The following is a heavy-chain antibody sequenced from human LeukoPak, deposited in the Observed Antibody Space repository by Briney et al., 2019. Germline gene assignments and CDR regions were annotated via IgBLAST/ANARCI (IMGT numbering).Heavy chain of an antibody. CDR1: GYTFTSYG. J-gene: IGHJ1*01. D-gene: IGHD3-22*01. Sequence: ASVKVSCKTSGYTFTSYGMHWVRQAPGQGLEWMGWTNAGNGNTKYSQKFQGRVTITRDTSVSTAYMELSSLRSEDTAVYYCARVPLYDSSGYYYPHWGQGTLVTVSS. CDR2: TNAGNGNT. CDR3: ARVPLYDSSGYYYPH. V-gene: IGHV1-3*01.